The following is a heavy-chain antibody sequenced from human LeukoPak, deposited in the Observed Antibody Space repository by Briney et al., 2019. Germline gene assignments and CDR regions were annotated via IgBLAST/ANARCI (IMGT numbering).Heavy chain of an antibody. CDR2: IIPILGIA. CDR1: GGTFSSYA. Sequence: SVKVSCKASGGTFSSYAIIWVRQAPGQGLEWMGRIIPILGIANYAQKFQGRVTITADKSTSTAYMELSSLRSEDTAVYYCARLGNVAYCGGDCYPDYWGQGTLVTVSS. J-gene: IGHJ4*02. V-gene: IGHV1-69*04. CDR3: ARLGNVAYCGGDCYPDY. D-gene: IGHD2-21*02.